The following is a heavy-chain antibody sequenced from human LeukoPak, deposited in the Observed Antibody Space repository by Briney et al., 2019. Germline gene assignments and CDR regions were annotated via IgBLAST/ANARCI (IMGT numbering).Heavy chain of an antibody. CDR2: ISESGGST. CDR3: AREIYCSASSCTGGVFDI. CDR1: GFTFSNYA. D-gene: IGHD2-15*01. V-gene: IGHV3-23*01. J-gene: IGHJ3*02. Sequence: GGSLRLSCAASGFTFSNYAMNWVRQAPGKGLEWVSIISESGGSTYYADSVKGRFTISRDNSKNTLYLQMNSLRVEDTAVYYCAREIYCSASSCTGGVFDIWGQGTMVTVSS.